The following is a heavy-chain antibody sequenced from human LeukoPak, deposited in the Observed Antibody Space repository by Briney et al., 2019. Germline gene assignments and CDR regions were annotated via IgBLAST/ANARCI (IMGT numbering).Heavy chain of an antibody. J-gene: IGHJ4*02. CDR2: IYYSGST. CDR1: GGSISSYY. Sequence: KSSETLSLTCTVSGGSISSYYWSWIRQPPGKGLEWIGYIYYSGSTNYNPSLKSRVTISVDTSKNQLSLKLSSVTAADTAVYYCARLEYGSGSYYRASFDYWGQGTLVTVSS. V-gene: IGHV4-59*08. CDR3: ARLEYGSGSYYRASFDY. D-gene: IGHD3-10*01.